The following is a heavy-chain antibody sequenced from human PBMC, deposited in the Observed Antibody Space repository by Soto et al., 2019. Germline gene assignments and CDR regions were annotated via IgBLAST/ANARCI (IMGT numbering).Heavy chain of an antibody. J-gene: IGHJ3*02. D-gene: IGHD5-12*01. Sequence: QVQLQESGPGLVKPSETLSLTCTVSGGSVSSGSFYWSWIRQPPGKGLEWIGYIYYSGSTNYNPCLKSRAAISVDTAKSQFSLKLSSVTAADTAVYFCARDPGPTRAFDIWGQGTLVTVSS. CDR2: IYYSGST. CDR3: ARDPGPTRAFDI. V-gene: IGHV4-61*01. CDR1: GGSVSSGSFY.